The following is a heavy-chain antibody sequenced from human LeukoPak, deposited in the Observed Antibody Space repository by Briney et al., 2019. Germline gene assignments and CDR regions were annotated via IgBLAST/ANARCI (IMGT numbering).Heavy chain of an antibody. CDR3: ASPRYDFWSGYYTPEDAFDI. CDR2: IYPGDSDT. J-gene: IGHJ3*02. CDR1: GYSFTSYW. V-gene: IGHV5-51*01. D-gene: IGHD3-3*01. Sequence: GESLKISCKGSGYSFTSYWIGWVRQMPGKGLEWMGIIYPGDSDTRYSPSFQGQVTISADKSIRTAYLQWSSLKASDTAMYYCASPRYDFWSGYYTPEDAFDIWGQGTMVTVSS.